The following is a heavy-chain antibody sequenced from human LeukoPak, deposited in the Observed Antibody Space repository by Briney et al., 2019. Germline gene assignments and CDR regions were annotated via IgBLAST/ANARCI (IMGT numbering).Heavy chain of an antibody. Sequence: SETLSLTCAVYGGSFSGYYWSWIRQPPGKGLEWIGEINHSGSTHYNPSLKSRVTISVDTSKNQFSLKLSSVTAADTAVYYCARVFRSSWYNNLRDWGQGTLVTVSS. V-gene: IGHV4-34*01. CDR3: ARVFRSSWYNNLRD. CDR1: GGSFSGYY. D-gene: IGHD6-13*01. CDR2: INHSGST. J-gene: IGHJ4*02.